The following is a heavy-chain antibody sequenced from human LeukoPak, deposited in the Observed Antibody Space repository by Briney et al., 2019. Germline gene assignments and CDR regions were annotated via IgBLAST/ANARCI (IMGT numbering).Heavy chain of an antibody. CDR1: GGTFTSYA. V-gene: IGHV1-69*04. J-gene: IGHJ6*02. CDR3: ARAANYYYGMDV. CDR2: IIPILGIA. Sequence: SVKVSCKASGGTFTSYAISWVRQAPGQGLEWMGRIIPILGIANYAQKFQGRVTITADKSTSTAYMELSSLRSEDTAVYYCARAANYYYGMDVWGQGTTVTVSS.